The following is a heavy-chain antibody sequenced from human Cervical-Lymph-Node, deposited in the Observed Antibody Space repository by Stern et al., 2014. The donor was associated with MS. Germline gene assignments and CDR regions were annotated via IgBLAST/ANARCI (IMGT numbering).Heavy chain of an antibody. CDR2: NNSGGTT. CDR3: ARKYYASSGYHFP. Sequence: QLQLQESGPGLVKPSETLSLTCTVSGGSISDNNYYWGWIRQPPGQGLEWIGSNNSGGTTYYAPPFRSRVTMSGDTPRNHFSLNRSCVTAADTAVYYCARKYYASSGYHFPWGQGTMVTVSS. V-gene: IGHV4-39*01. J-gene: IGHJ3*01. CDR1: GGSISDNNYY. D-gene: IGHD3-22*01.